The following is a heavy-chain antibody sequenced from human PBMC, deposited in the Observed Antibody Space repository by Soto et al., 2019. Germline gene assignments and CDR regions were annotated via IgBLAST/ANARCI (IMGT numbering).Heavy chain of an antibody. Sequence: GGSLRLSCAASGFSFSTYAMSWVRQAPGKGLEWVSAISGGGGSTYYTDSVKGRFTISRDISKNTLYLQMNSLRAEDTAVYYCAKTTAWAGGSVTPSGAFDYSGQGPLVTVSS. J-gene: IGHJ4*02. CDR1: GFSFSTYA. CDR2: ISGGGGST. V-gene: IGHV3-23*01. CDR3: AKTTAWAGGSVTPSGAFDY. D-gene: IGHD2-8*02.